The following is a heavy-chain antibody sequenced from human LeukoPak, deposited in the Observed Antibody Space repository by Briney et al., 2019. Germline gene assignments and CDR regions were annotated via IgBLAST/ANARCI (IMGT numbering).Heavy chain of an antibody. D-gene: IGHD3-22*01. CDR3: ARAYDSSGYWVQYYYYGMDV. J-gene: IGHJ6*02. Sequence: GGSLRLSCAASGFTFSSYEMNWVRQAPGKGLEWVSYISSSGSTIYYADSVKGRFTISRDNAKNSLYLQMNSLRAEDTAVYYCARAYDSSGYWVQYYYYGMDVWGQGTTDTVSS. CDR1: GFTFSSYE. CDR2: ISSSGSTI. V-gene: IGHV3-48*03.